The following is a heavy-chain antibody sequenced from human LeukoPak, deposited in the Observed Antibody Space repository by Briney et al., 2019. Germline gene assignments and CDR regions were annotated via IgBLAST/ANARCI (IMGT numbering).Heavy chain of an antibody. D-gene: IGHD1-26*01. CDR3: AKHSGSYFIYYVDS. J-gene: IGHJ4*02. CDR1: GFTFSSYG. Sequence: GGSLRLSCAASGFTFSSYGMSWVRQAPGKGLEWVSTISGSAYNTYYADSGKGRFTISRDNSANTLYLQMNSLRAEDTALYYCAKHSGSYFIYYVDSWGQGTLVTVSS. CDR2: ISGSAYNT. V-gene: IGHV3-23*01.